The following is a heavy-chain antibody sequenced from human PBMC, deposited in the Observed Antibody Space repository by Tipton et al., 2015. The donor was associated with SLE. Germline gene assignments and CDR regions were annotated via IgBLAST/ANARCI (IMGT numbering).Heavy chain of an antibody. J-gene: IGHJ4*02. CDR3: ARRSSGAPFDY. CDR2: ISYDGSNK. Sequence: SLRLSCAASGFTFSSYAMHWVRQAPGKGLEWVAVISYDGSNKYYADSVKGRFTISRDNSKNTLYLQMNILRAEDTAVYYCARRSSGAPFDYWGQGTLVTVSS. D-gene: IGHD3-10*01. CDR1: GFTFSSYA. V-gene: IGHV3-30*04.